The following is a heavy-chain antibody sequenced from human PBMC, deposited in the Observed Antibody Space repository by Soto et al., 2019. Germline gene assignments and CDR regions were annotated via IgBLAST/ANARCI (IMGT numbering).Heavy chain of an antibody. V-gene: IGHV3-21*01. CDR3: ARDKKIVVVPAAMTTNPPFDY. Sequence: GGSLRLSCEGFGYTFRGYGMNWVRQAPGKGLEWVSSISSSSSYIYYADSVKGRFTISRDNAKNSLYLQMNSLRAEDTAVYHCARDKKIVVVPAAMTTNPPFDYWGQGTLVTVSS. CDR1: GYTFRGYG. J-gene: IGHJ4*02. CDR2: ISSSSSYI. D-gene: IGHD2-2*01.